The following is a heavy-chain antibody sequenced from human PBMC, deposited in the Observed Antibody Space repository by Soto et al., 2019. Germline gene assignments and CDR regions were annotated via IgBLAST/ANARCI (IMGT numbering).Heavy chain of an antibody. V-gene: IGHV1-18*04. CDR2: ISAYNGNT. J-gene: IGHJ3*02. Sequence: GASVKVSCKASGYTFTSYGISWVRQAPGQGLEWMGWISAYNGNTNYAQKLQGRVTMTTDTSTSTAYMELRSLRSDDTAVYYCARREAVAGADGAFDIWGQGTMVTVS. D-gene: IGHD6-19*01. CDR3: ARREAVAGADGAFDI. CDR1: GYTFTSYG.